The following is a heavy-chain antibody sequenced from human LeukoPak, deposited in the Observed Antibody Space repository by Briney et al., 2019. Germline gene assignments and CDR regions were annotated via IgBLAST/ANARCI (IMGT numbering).Heavy chain of an antibody. Sequence: PRGSLRLSCAASGFTFSSYWMSWVRQAPGKGLEWVANIKQDGSEKYYVDSVKGRFTISRDNAKNSLYLQMNSLRAEDTAVYYCAAPGGYDILTGYDYWGQGTLVTVSS. J-gene: IGHJ4*02. D-gene: IGHD3-9*01. CDR3: AAPGGYDILTGYDY. CDR1: GFTFSSYW. CDR2: IKQDGSEK. V-gene: IGHV3-7*01.